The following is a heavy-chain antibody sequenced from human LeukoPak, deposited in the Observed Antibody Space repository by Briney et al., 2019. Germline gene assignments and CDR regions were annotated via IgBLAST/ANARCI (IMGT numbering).Heavy chain of an antibody. J-gene: IGHJ4*02. V-gene: IGHV3-21*01. CDR2: ISSSSSYI. CDR1: GFTFSTYS. Sequence: GGSLRLSCAASGFTFSTYSMNWVRQAPGKGLEWVSSISSSSSYIYYVDSVKGRFTISRDNAKNSLYLQMNSLRAEDTAVYYCARDRSGYYDSSGYYSIDYWGQGILVTVSS. CDR3: ARDRSGYYDSSGYYSIDY. D-gene: IGHD3-22*01.